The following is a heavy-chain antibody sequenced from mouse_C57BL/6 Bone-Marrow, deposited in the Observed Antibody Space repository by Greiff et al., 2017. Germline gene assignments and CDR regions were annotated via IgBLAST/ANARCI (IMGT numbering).Heavy chain of an antibody. CDR3: TTGYYGSPWYFDV. CDR1: GFNIKDDY. J-gene: IGHJ1*03. CDR2: IDPENGDT. D-gene: IGHD1-1*01. Sequence: VQLQQSGAELVRPGASVKLSCTASGFNIKDDYMHWVKQRPEQGLEWIGWIDPENGDTEYASKFQGKATITADTSSNTAYLQLSSLTSEDTAVYYCTTGYYGSPWYFDVWGTGTMVTVSS. V-gene: IGHV14-4*01.